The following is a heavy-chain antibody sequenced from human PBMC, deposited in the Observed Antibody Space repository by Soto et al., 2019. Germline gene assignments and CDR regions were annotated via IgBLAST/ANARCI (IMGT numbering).Heavy chain of an antibody. D-gene: IGHD4-17*01. CDR3: AILPTVTTTSDY. CDR1: GFSFTSFG. V-gene: IGHV3-30*03. J-gene: IGHJ4*02. CDR2: ISYDGNSK. Sequence: ESGGGVVQPGKSLRLSCAASGFSFTSFGIHWVRQAPGKGLEWVALISYDGNSKFYSDSVKGRFAISRDNSKKTVYLQMNSLRSEDTAVYYCAILPTVTTTSDYWGQGTLVTVSS.